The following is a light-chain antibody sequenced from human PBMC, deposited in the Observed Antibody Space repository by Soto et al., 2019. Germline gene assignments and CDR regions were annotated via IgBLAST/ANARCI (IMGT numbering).Light chain of an antibody. CDR3: CSYVGTDTWV. J-gene: IGLJ3*02. V-gene: IGLV2-11*01. Sequence: QSVLTQPRSVSGSPGQSVTISCTGTNSDVGGYNYVSWYQQYPGKAPKLMISGVSERPSGVPDRFSGSKSGNTAALTISGLQAEDEADYYCCSYVGTDTWVFGGGTK. CDR2: GVS. CDR1: NSDVGGYNY.